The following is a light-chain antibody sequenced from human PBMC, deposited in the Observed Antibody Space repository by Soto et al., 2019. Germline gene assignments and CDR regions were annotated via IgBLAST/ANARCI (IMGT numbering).Light chain of an antibody. J-gene: IGLJ2*01. Sequence: QSALTQPASVSGSPGQSITISCTGTSSDIGDYDYVSWYQQHPGKAPKLMIFEVSQRPSGVPDRFSGSKSGNTASLTVSGLQAEDEADYYCSSYAGSNNLVFGGGTKVTVL. V-gene: IGLV2-8*01. CDR1: SSDIGDYDY. CDR2: EVS. CDR3: SSYAGSNNLV.